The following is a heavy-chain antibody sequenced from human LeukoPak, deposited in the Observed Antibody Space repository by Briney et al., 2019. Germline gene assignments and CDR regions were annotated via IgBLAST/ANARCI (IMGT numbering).Heavy chain of an antibody. Sequence: GGSLRLSCAASGFTFSSYTMHWVRLAPGKGLEYVSSISSNGGSTYYANSVKGRFTISRDNSKNTLYLQMGSLRAEDMVVYYCARATSSGWGSDFGYWGQGTLVTVSS. J-gene: IGHJ4*02. CDR2: ISSNGGST. D-gene: IGHD6-19*01. CDR1: GFTFSSYT. CDR3: ARATSSGWGSDFGY. V-gene: IGHV3-64*01.